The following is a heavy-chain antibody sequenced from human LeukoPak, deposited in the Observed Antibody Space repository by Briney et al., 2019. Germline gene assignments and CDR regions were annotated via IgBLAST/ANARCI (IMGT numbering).Heavy chain of an antibody. J-gene: IGHJ6*02. CDR3: ARDQSYYYYGMDV. V-gene: IGHV3-21*01. Sequence: GGSLRLSCAASGFAFSSYSMNWVRQAPGKGLEWVSSISSSSSYIYYADSVKGRFTISRDNAKNSLYLQMNSLRAEDTAVYYCARDQSYYYYGMDVWGQGTTVTVSS. CDR1: GFAFSSYS. CDR2: ISSSSSYI.